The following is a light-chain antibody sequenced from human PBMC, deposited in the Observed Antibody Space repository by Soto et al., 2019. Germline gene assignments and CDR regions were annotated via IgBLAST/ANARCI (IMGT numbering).Light chain of an antibody. CDR1: SSNIGNNF. Sequence: QSVLTQPPSASGTPGQGVTISCSGSSSNIGNNFAYWYQQLPGTAPKLLIYRNNQRPSGVPDRFSGSKSGTSASLTVSGLQAADEADYFCKSYAGSNTYVFGSGTKLTVL. CDR2: RNN. CDR3: KSYAGSNTYV. J-gene: IGLJ1*01. V-gene: IGLV1-47*01.